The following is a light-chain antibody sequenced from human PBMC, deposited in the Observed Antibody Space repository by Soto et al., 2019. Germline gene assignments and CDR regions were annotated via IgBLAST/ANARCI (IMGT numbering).Light chain of an antibody. J-gene: IGKJ1*01. Sequence: DIQMTQSPSTLSASVGDRVTITCRASQRISSWLAWYQQKPGKAPKLLIYYGSTLESGVPSRFSGSGSGTEFTLTINSLQPDDFATYYCQQYHSYWTFGQGTKVDIK. CDR2: YGS. CDR3: QQYHSYWT. V-gene: IGKV1-5*01. CDR1: QRISSW.